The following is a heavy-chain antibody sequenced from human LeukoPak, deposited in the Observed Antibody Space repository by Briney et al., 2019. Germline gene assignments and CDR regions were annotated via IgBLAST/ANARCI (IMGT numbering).Heavy chain of an antibody. CDR3: ARVHFDWLLFDWFDP. V-gene: IGHV3-21*01. CDR1: GFTFSSYS. J-gene: IGHJ5*02. D-gene: IGHD3-9*01. Sequence: GGSLRLSCAASGFTFSSYSMNWVRQAPGKGLEWVSSISSSSSYIYYADSVKGRFTISRDNAKNSLYLQMNSLRAEDTAVYYCARVHFDWLLFDWFDPWGQGTLVAVSS. CDR2: ISSSSSYI.